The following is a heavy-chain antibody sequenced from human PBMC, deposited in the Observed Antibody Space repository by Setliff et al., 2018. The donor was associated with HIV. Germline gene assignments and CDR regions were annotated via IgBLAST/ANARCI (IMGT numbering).Heavy chain of an antibody. CDR3: ARGESWAWELHAV. D-gene: IGHD1-26*01. J-gene: IGHJ4*02. Sequence: PSETLSLTCAVYGGSFSSYFWSWIRQPPGKGLEWIGEITHTGGANHNPSLKSRVTISMDTSKNQFSLRLSSVTAADTAVYYCARGESWAWELHAVWGQGTLVTVSS. CDR1: GGSFSSYF. CDR2: ITHTGGA. V-gene: IGHV4-34*01.